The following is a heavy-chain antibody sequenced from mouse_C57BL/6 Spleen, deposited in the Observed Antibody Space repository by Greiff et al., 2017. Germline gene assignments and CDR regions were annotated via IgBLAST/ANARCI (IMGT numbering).Heavy chain of an antibody. J-gene: IGHJ3*01. V-gene: IGHV1-64*01. CDR2: IHPNSGST. CDR3: ARDERVWFAY. Sequence: QVQLQQPGAELVKPGASVKLSCKASGYTFTSYWMHWVKQRPGQGLEWIGMIHPNSGSTNYTEKFKSKATLTVDKSSSTAYMQLSRLTSEDSAVYYCARDERVWFAYWGQGTLVTVSA. CDR1: GYTFTSYW.